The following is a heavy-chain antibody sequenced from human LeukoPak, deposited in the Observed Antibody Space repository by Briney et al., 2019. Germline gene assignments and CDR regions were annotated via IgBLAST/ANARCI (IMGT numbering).Heavy chain of an antibody. J-gene: IGHJ5*02. CDR3: ARGTRITIFGVVKPNWFDP. V-gene: IGHV1-8*01. CDR2: MNPNSGNT. D-gene: IGHD3-3*01. CDR1: GCTFTSYD. Sequence: ASVKVSCKASGCTFTSYDINWVRQATGQGLEWMGWMNPNSGNTGYAQKFQGRVTMTRNTSISTAYMELSSLRSEDTAVYYCARGTRITIFGVVKPNWFDPWGQGTLVTVSS.